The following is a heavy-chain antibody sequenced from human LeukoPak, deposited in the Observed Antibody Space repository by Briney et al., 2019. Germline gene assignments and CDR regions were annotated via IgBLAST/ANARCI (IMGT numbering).Heavy chain of an antibody. D-gene: IGHD1-14*01. Sequence: PGGSLRLSCAASGFTFSNYAMHWVRQAPGKGLEWVAVISYDGSNKYYADSVKGRFTISRDNSKNTLYLQMNSLRAEDTAVYYCARDAGITGTTDLDYWGHGTLVTVSS. CDR1: GFTFSNYA. V-gene: IGHV3-30-3*01. J-gene: IGHJ4*01. CDR3: ARDAGITGTTDLDY. CDR2: ISYDGSNK.